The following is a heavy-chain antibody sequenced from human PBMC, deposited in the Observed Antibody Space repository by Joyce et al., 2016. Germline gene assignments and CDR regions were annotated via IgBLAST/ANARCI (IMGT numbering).Heavy chain of an antibody. Sequence: EVQLVESGGGLVEPGGSLRISCAASGVTFRPSSMSWFRQGPGKGLELVSAISGESTYRFYADSVKGRFTVSRDNAMNALYRQMNALRAEDTAVFVCARGGLVYDYSMDVWGQGTTVTVSS. D-gene: IGHD2-8*02. CDR1: GVTFRPSS. J-gene: IGHJ6*02. CDR3: ARGGLVYDYSMDV. V-gene: IGHV3-21*02. CDR2: ISGESTYR.